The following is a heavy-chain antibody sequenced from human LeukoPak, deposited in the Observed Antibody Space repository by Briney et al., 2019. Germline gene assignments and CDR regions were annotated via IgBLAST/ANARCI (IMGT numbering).Heavy chain of an antibody. Sequence: EASVKVSCKASGYTFTSYYMHWVRQAPGQGLEWMGIINPSGGSTSYAQKFQGRVTMTRDTSTSTVYMELSSLRSEDTAVYYCARVSGITMKRRNWFDPWGQGTLVTVSS. J-gene: IGHJ5*02. V-gene: IGHV1-46*01. CDR2: INPSGGST. CDR3: ARVSGITMKRRNWFDP. CDR1: GYTFTSYY. D-gene: IGHD3-22*01.